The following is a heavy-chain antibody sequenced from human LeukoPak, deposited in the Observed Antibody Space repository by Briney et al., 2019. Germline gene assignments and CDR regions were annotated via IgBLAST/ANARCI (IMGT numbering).Heavy chain of an antibody. D-gene: IGHD3-9*01. CDR3: VRDNDWAFDY. CDR2: ISPRSDVV. CDR1: GFTFNSYS. V-gene: IGHV3-48*01. Sequence: GESLRLSCTASGFTFNSYSMNWVRQAPGKGLEWVSHISPRSDVVSYTDSVKGRFTISRDNAKNSLYLHMSNLRAEDMAAYYCVRDNDWAFDYWGQGTLVPVSS. J-gene: IGHJ4*02.